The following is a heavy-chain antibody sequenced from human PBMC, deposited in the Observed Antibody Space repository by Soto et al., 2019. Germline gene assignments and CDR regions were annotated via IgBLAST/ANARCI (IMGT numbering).Heavy chain of an antibody. CDR1: GYTFTDYD. CDR2: MNPSSGYT. CDR3: ARFVRHQLPTIDY. V-gene: IGHV1-8*01. D-gene: IGHD1-26*01. J-gene: IGHJ4*02. Sequence: QVQLVQSGAEVKKPGASVRVSCKASGYTFTDYDINWVRQATGQGLEWMGWMNPSSGYTGYAQKFQGRVTMTWDTSISTAYMELGSLTSADTAVYYCARFVRHQLPTIDYWGQGALVSVSS.